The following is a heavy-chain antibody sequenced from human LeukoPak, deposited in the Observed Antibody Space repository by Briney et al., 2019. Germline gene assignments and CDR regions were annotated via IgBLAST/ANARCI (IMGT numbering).Heavy chain of an antibody. CDR3: VYGTAFDY. CDR1: GFTFRSYA. J-gene: IGHJ4*02. V-gene: IGHV3-48*03. D-gene: IGHD3-10*01. Sequence: GGSLRLSCAASGFTFRSYAMNWVRQAPGKGLEWVSFISSSSSTIYYADSVKGRFTISRDNAKNSLYLQRNSLRAEDTAVYYCVYGTAFDYWGQGTLVTVSS. CDR2: ISSSSSTI.